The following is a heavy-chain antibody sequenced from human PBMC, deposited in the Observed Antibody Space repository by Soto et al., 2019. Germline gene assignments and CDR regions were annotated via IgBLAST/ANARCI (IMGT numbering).Heavy chain of an antibody. D-gene: IGHD1-26*01. V-gene: IGHV3-21*01. CDR3: ARGHLATGTEVYDY. J-gene: IGHJ4*02. CDR2: ISSSSSRI. Sequence: PAGSLRLSSAASGFTFSSYTMNWVRQAPGMGLEWVSFISSSSSRIYYGDSVEGRFTISRDNAKNSLYLQMNSLRGEDTVVYYCARGHLATGTEVYDYWGQGTLVTVSS. CDR1: GFTFSSYT.